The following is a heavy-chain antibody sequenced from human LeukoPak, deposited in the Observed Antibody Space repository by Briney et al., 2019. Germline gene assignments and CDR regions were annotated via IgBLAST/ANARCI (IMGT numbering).Heavy chain of an antibody. CDR2: VHISGRT. Sequence: SETLSLTCTVSGGSISSYYWRWIRQPAGKGLEWIGRVHISGRTNYNPSLKSRVTMSVDTSQNQFSLELSSVTTADTAVYYCARGSYGMDVWGQGTTVTVSS. J-gene: IGHJ6*02. V-gene: IGHV4-4*07. CDR1: GGSISSYY. CDR3: ARGSYGMDV.